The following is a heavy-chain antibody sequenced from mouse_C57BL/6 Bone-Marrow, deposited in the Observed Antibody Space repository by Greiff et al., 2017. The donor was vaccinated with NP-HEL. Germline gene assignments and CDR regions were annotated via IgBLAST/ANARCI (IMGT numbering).Heavy chain of an antibody. CDR1: GFTFSSYG. D-gene: IGHD1-1*01. Sequence: EVKVVESGGDLVKPGGSLKLSCAASGFTFSSYGMSWVRQTPDKRLEWVATISSGGSYTYYPDSVKGRFTISRDNAKNTLYLQMSSLKSEDTAMYYCARGITTVVGDYFDYWGQGTTLTVSS. CDR2: ISSGGSYT. J-gene: IGHJ2*01. V-gene: IGHV5-6*01. CDR3: ARGITTVVGDYFDY.